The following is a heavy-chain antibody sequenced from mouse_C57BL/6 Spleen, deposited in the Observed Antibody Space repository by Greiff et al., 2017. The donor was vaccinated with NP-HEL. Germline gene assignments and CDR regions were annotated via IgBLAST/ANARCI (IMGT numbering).Heavy chain of an antibody. CDR1: GYTFTDYY. V-gene: IGHV1-26*01. CDR2: INPNNGGT. D-gene: IGHD1-1*01. Sequence: VQLQQSGPELVKPGASVKISCKASGYTFTDYYMNWVKQSHGKSLEWIGDINPNNGGTSYNQKFKGKATLTVDKSSSTAYMELRSLTSEDSAVYYCARRGYYGSSYEYWYFDVWGTGTTVTVSS. J-gene: IGHJ1*03. CDR3: ARRGYYGSSYEYWYFDV.